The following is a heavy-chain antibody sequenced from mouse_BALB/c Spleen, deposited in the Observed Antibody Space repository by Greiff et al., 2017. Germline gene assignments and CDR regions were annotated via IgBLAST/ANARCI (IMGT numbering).Heavy chain of an antibody. J-gene: IGHJ1*01. CDR3: ARFTIDV. D-gene: IGHD1-1*01. CDR1: GYTFTSYW. CDR2: IYPGDGDT. Sequence: QVQLKESGAELARPGASVKLSCKASGYTFTSYWMQWVKQRPGQGLEWIGAIYPGDGDTRYTQKFKGKATLTADKSSSTAYMQLSSLASEDSAVYYCARFTIDVWGAGTTVTVSS. V-gene: IGHV1-87*01.